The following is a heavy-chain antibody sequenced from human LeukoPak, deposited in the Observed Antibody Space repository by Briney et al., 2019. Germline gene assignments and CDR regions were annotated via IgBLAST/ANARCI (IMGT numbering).Heavy chain of an antibody. V-gene: IGHV3-48*01. CDR2: ISSSSSTI. D-gene: IGHD6-19*01. J-gene: IGHJ3*02. CDR1: GFTVSSNY. Sequence: GGSERLSCAASGFTVSSNYMNWARQAPRKGLEWLSYISSSSSTIYYADSVKGRFTISRNNAKNSLYLQMNSLRAEDTAVYYCARGGQWLDAFDIWGQGTMVTVSS. CDR3: ARGGQWLDAFDI.